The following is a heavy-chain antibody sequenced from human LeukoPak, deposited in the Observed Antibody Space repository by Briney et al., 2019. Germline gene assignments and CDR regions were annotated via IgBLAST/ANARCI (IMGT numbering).Heavy chain of an antibody. J-gene: IGHJ6*03. CDR1: GFTFSNYSMN. D-gene: IGHD4-17*01. Sequence: GSLRLSCAASGFTFSNYSMNWVRQPPGKGLEWIGSIYYSGSTYYNPSLKSRVTISVDTSKNQFSLKLNSVTAADTAVYYCARRGGRHYGDYYYYMDVWGKGTTVTVSS. CDR2: IYYSGST. V-gene: IGHV4-39*01. CDR3: ARRGGRHYGDYYYYMDV.